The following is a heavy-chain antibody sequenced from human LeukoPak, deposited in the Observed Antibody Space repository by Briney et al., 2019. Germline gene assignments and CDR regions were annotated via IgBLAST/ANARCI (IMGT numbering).Heavy chain of an antibody. CDR2: FDPEDGET. CDR1: GYTLTELS. CDR3: ARVTSSGFYDAFDI. V-gene: IGHV1-24*01. J-gene: IGHJ3*02. Sequence: ASVKVSCKVSGYTLTELSMRWVRQAPGKGLEWMGGFDPEDGETIYAQKFQGRVTMTEDTSTDTAYMELSSLRAEDTAVYYCARVTSSGFYDAFDIWGQGTIVTVSS. D-gene: IGHD6-19*01.